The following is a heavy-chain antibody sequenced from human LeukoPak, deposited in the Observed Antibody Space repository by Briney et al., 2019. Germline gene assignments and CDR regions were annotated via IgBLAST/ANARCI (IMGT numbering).Heavy chain of an antibody. CDR3: AKDSSSGSYPPTFDY. Sequence: GGSLRLSCSASGFTFDDYAMHWVRQAPGKGREGVSGLSWNSGSIRYADSVTGRFTISRDNAKNFLYLQLNSLSGDDTALYYCAKDSSSGSYPPTFDYWGQGTLVTVSS. CDR2: LSWNSGSI. V-gene: IGHV3-9*01. J-gene: IGHJ4*02. CDR1: GFTFDDYA. D-gene: IGHD1-26*01.